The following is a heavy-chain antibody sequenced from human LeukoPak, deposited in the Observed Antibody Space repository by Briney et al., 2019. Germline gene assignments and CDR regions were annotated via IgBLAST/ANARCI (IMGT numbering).Heavy chain of an antibody. J-gene: IGHJ6*03. CDR2: VYYTRTT. CDR1: WGSISAHF. V-gene: IGHV4-59*07. CDR3: AKLGTYPVHGAYSYYYIEV. Sequence: SSDTLSHTCTVSWGSISAHFWSWLRQPPGKGLEYIGDVYYTRTTNYNPSLKTRVTISVDTSMHQFSLRLTSVTAADTALYVCAKLGTYPVHGAYSYYYIEVWGNGATGTVSS. D-gene: IGHD4/OR15-4a*01.